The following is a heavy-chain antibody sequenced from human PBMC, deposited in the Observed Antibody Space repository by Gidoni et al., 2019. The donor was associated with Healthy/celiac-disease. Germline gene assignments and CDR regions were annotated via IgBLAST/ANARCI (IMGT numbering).Heavy chain of an antibody. CDR2: IYYSGST. CDR1: GGSISSYY. CDR3: ARADFTIFGVVGGMDV. V-gene: IGHV4-59*01. J-gene: IGHJ6*02. D-gene: IGHD3-3*01. Sequence: QVQLQESGPGLVKPSEPLSLTCTVPGGSISSYYWSWIRQPPGKGLEWIGYIYYSGSTNYNPSLKSRVTISVDTSKNQFSLKLSSVTAADTAVYYCARADFTIFGVVGGMDVWGQGTTVTVSS.